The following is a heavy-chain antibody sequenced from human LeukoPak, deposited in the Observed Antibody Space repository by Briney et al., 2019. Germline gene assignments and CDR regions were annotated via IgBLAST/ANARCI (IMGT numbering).Heavy chain of an antibody. Sequence: SETLSLTCTVSGGSLSSYYWSWVRQPPGKGVEGMGDIYYSGSTKYNPSLTSGVTISVDTSKTQFSLKLSSVTAADTAVYYCASWELPERFFDYWGQGTLVTVSS. V-gene: IGHV4-59*01. D-gene: IGHD1-26*01. CDR3: ASWELPERFFDY. CDR1: GGSLSSYY. J-gene: IGHJ4*02. CDR2: IYYSGST.